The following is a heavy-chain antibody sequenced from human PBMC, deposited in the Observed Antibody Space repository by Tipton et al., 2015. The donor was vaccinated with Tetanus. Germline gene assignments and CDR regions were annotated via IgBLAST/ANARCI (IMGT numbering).Heavy chain of an antibody. CDR3: ARDRITGPTGRYYAMDV. Sequence: LRLSCEVSGFIFSSYSMNWVRQAPGKGLEWVAHIYYSGSATYNPSVASRATVSINMSKNQFSLRLTSATAADTAVYYCARDRITGPTGRYYAMDVWGQGTTVTVSS. CDR1: GFIFSSYS. J-gene: IGHJ6*01. D-gene: IGHD1-7*01. V-gene: IGHV4-59*01. CDR2: IYYSGSA.